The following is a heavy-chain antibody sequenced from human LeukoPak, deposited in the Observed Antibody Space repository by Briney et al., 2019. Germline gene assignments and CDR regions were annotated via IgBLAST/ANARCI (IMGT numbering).Heavy chain of an antibody. V-gene: IGHV3-23*01. CDR3: AKDLNHDFWSGYYGYFDY. Sequence: PGGSLRLSCAASVFTFSSCDMSWVRQAPGKGLEWVSGISGSGGHTYYADSVKARFTIPRDNSKNTLVLQMNSLRAEDTAVYYCAKDLNHDFWSGYYGYFDYWGQGAMVTVSS. J-gene: IGHJ4*02. CDR2: ISGSGGHT. CDR1: VFTFSSCD. D-gene: IGHD3-3*01.